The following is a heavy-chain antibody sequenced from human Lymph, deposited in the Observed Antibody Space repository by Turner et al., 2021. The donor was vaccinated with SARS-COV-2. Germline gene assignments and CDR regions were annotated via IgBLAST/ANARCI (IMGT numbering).Heavy chain of an antibody. CDR2: ISYDGSNK. CDR1: GFTFNNSP. J-gene: IGHJ4*02. D-gene: IGHD3-10*01. V-gene: IGHV3-30-3*01. Sequence: QVQQVESGGGVVQPGRSLRTSCAASGFTFNNSPMHWVRQAPGKGLEWVAVISYDGSNKYYAYSVKGRFTISRENSKNTLYLQMNSLRAEDTAVYYCARDSSGSGTLDYWGQGTLVTVSS. CDR3: ARDSSGSGTLDY.